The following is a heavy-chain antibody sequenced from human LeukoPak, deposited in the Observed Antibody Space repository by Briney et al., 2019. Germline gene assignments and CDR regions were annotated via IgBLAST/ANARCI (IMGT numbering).Heavy chain of an antibody. CDR1: GYTFTGYY. J-gene: IGHJ4*02. CDR2: INPNSGGT. CDR3: ARDLRFVGATSGFDY. Sequence: GASVKVSCKASGYTFTGYYVHWVRQAPGQGLEWMGRINPNSGGTNYAQKFQGRVTMTRDTSISTAYMELSRLRSDDTAVYYCARDLRFVGATSGFDYWGQGTLVTVSS. V-gene: IGHV1-2*06. D-gene: IGHD1-26*01.